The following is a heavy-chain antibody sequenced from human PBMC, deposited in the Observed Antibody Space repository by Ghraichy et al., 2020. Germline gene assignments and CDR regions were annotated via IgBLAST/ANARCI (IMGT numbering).Heavy chain of an antibody. Sequence: GGSLRLSCAASGFTCSSCDISWVRQAPGKGLEWVSAISASGGSTYYADSVKGRFTISRDNSKNTLYLQMNSLRAEDTAVYYCAKLNWYDERNYWGQGTLVTVSS. CDR1: GFTCSSCD. V-gene: IGHV3-23*01. CDR2: ISASGGST. J-gene: IGHJ4*02. CDR3: AKLNWYDERNY. D-gene: IGHD1-1*01.